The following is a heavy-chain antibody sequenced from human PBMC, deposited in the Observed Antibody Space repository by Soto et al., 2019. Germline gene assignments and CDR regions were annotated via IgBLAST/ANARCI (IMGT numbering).Heavy chain of an antibody. D-gene: IGHD3-22*01. CDR2: INPSGGST. Sequence: GASVKVSCKASGYTFTSYYMHWVRQAPGQGLEWMGIINPSGGSTSYAQKFQGRVTMTRDTSTSTVYMELSSLRSEDTAVYYCAREGWDYYDSSGYYGGPDYWGQGTPVTVSS. CDR3: AREGWDYYDSSGYYGGPDY. CDR1: GYTFTSYY. J-gene: IGHJ4*02. V-gene: IGHV1-46*01.